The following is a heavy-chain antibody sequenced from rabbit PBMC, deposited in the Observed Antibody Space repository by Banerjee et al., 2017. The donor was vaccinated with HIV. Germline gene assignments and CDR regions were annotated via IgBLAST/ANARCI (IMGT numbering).Heavy chain of an antibody. D-gene: IGHD6-1*01. V-gene: IGHV1S40*01. Sequence: STYYASWVNGRFTISKTSSTTVTLQMTSLTAADTATYFCARTYAITRDYTYYFNLWGQGTLVTVS. CDR2: ST. CDR3: ARTYAITRDYTYYFNL. J-gene: IGHJ4*01.